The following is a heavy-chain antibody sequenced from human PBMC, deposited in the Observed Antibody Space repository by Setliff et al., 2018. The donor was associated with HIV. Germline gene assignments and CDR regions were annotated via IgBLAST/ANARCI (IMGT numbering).Heavy chain of an antibody. CDR3: ARYKCINFACVGFDI. J-gene: IGHJ3*02. CDR2: LHLSGDT. Sequence: SETLSLTCTVSGDSINSGTYYWSWIRQPAGKGLEWIGRLHLSGDTNYNPSLKSRVTMSIDTSKNQVSLKLTSVTAADTAGYYCARYKCINFACVGFDIWGQGTVVTVSS. D-gene: IGHD3-9*01. V-gene: IGHV4-61*10. CDR1: GDSINSGTYY.